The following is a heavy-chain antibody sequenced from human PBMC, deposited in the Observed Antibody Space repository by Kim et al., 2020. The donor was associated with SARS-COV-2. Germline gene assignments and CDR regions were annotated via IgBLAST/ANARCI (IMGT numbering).Heavy chain of an antibody. J-gene: IGHJ4*02. CDR2: IYYSGST. CDR1: GGSISSSSYY. D-gene: IGHD3-22*01. V-gene: IGHV4-39*02. CDR3: AREGVRYYYDSSGSFDY. Sequence: SETLSLTCTVSGGSISSSSYYWGWIRQPPGKGLEWIGSIYYSGSTYYNPSLKSRVTISVDTSKNQFSLKLSSVTAADTAVYYCAREGVRYYYDSSGSFDYWGQGTRVTVSS.